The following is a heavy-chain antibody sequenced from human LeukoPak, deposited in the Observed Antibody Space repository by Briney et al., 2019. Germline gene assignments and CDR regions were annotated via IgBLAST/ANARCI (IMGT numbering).Heavy chain of an antibody. CDR3: TRDSTSGSMVRGVSYYFEY. V-gene: IGHV1-2*02. CDR1: GYTFIGYY. J-gene: IGHJ4*02. CDR2: INPNSGGT. Sequence: ASVTASCKASGYTFIGYYMHWVRQVPGQGLEWMGWINPNSGGTNYAQNFQGRVTMTRDPSISTAYMELSRLKSDDTAVYYCTRDSTSGSMVRGVSYYFEYWGQGTLVSVSS. D-gene: IGHD3-10*01.